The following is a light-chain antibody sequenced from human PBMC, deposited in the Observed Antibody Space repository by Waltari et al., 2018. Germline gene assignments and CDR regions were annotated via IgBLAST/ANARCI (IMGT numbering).Light chain of an antibody. J-gene: IGKJ4*01. Sequence: DIQMTQSPSSLSAFVGDRVTITCRASQIISNWLAWYQQKPGKAPKLLIYGASDLHSGVPSRFSGSGAGTDFTLTISSLQAEDFATYYCQQVNSFPATFGGGTTVEIK. CDR2: GAS. CDR3: QQVNSFPAT. CDR1: QIISNW. V-gene: IGKV1-12*01.